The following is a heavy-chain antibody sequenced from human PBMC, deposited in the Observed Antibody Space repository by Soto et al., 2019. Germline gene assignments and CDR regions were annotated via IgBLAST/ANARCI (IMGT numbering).Heavy chain of an antibody. V-gene: IGHV3-11*06. CDR1: GFTFSDYY. J-gene: IGHJ4*02. Sequence: GGSLRLSCAASGFTFSDYYMSWIRQAPGKGLEWVSYISSSSSYTNYADSVKGRFTISRDNAKNSLYLQMNSLRAEDTAVYYCARDGPGYYDSSGYETRSLDYWGQGTLVTVSS. CDR2: ISSSSSYT. D-gene: IGHD3-22*01. CDR3: ARDGPGYYDSSGYETRSLDY.